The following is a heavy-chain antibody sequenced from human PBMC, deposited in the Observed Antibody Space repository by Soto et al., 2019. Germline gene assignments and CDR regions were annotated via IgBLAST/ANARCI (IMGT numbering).Heavy chain of an antibody. D-gene: IGHD4-17*01. J-gene: IGHJ4*02. V-gene: IGHV4-39*01. Sequence: PSETLSLTCTVSGGSISSSSYYWGWIRQPPGKGLEWIGSIYYSGSTYYNPSLKSRVTISVDTSKNQFSLKLSSVTAADTAVYYCARFASKLHDYGDYSWWEAFDYWGQGTLVTVS. CDR2: IYYSGST. CDR3: ARFASKLHDYGDYSWWEAFDY. CDR1: GGSISSSSYY.